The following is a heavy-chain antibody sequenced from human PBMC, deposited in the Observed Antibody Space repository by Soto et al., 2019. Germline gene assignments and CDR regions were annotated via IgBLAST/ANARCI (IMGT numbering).Heavy chain of an antibody. V-gene: IGHV1-46*01. J-gene: IGHJ6*02. CDR2: INPSGGST. CDR3: ARWGRVVTSLPHSPYGMDV. Sequence: XSVKDSFQASGYTFTSYYLHGVRQAPGQGLAWMGIINPSGGSTSYAQKFQGRVTMTRDTSTSTVYMELSSLRSEYTAVYYCARWGRVVTSLPHSPYGMDVSGQGTTVTFSS. D-gene: IGHD3-16*01. CDR1: GYTFTSYY.